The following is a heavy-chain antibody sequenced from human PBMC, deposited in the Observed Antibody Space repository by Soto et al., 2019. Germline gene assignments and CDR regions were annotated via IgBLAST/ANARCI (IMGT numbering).Heavy chain of an antibody. CDR2: ISAYNGNT. D-gene: IGHD2-2*01. V-gene: IGHV1-18*01. J-gene: IGHJ6*02. CDR1: GYTFTSYG. Sequence: QVQLVQSGAEVKKPGASVKVSCKASGYTFTSYGISWVRQAPGQGLEWMGWISAYNGNTNYAQKIQGRVTMTTDTPSSTAYMELRSLRSDDTAVYYCARDGPHDIVLVPAANDYYYDYGMDVWGQGTTVTVSS. CDR3: ARDGPHDIVLVPAANDYYYDYGMDV.